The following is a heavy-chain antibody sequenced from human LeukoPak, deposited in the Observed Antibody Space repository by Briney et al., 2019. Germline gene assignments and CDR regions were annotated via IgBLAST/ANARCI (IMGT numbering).Heavy chain of an antibody. CDR2: IIPIFGTA. Sequence: HVASVKVSCKASGGTFSSYAISWVRQAPGQGLEWMGGIIPIFGTANYAQKFQGGVTITADESTGTAYMELSSLRSEDTAVYYCARGAAAGTYYFDYWGQGTLVTVSS. J-gene: IGHJ4*02. D-gene: IGHD6-13*01. CDR3: ARGAAAGTYYFDY. V-gene: IGHV1-69*13. CDR1: GGTFSSYA.